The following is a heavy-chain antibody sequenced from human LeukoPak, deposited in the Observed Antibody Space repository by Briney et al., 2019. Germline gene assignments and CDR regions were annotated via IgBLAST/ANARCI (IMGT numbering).Heavy chain of an antibody. D-gene: IGHD1/OR15-1a*01. Sequence: ASVKVSCKASGYTSTTYYMHWVRQAPGQGLEWMGIINPSGGGTTYAQNFQGRVTMTRDTSTSTVYMELSSLRSDDTAVYYCARGTTEGFDPWGQGTLVTVSS. J-gene: IGHJ5*02. V-gene: IGHV1-46*01. CDR2: INPSGGGT. CDR1: GYTSTTYY. CDR3: ARGTTEGFDP.